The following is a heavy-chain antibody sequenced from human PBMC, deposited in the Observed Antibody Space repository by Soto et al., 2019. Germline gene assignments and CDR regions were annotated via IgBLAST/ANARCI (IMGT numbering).Heavy chain of an antibody. Sequence: QVQLMQSGGEVKKPGASVKVSCKASGYIFSNFGVNWVRQAPGQGLEWMGWINGYNGNTNYAQKVQSRVTMTTDTSTSTVYMELRSLTSDDTAVYFCARGSSPVGFDHWGQGTLVTVSS. CDR1: GYIFSNFG. J-gene: IGHJ4*02. CDR2: INGYNGNT. CDR3: ARGSSPVGFDH. D-gene: IGHD6-13*01. V-gene: IGHV1-18*01.